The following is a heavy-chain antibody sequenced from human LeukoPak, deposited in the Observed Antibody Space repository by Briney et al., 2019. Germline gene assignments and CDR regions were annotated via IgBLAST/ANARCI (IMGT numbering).Heavy chain of an antibody. CDR1: GYTFTSYG. J-gene: IGHJ4*02. V-gene: IGHV1-18*04. CDR3: AGSTLAAAGTLGAFDY. D-gene: IGHD6-13*01. Sequence: ASVKVSCKASGYTFTSYGISWVRQAPGQGLEWMGWISAYNGNTNYAQKLQGRVTMTTDTSTSTAYMELRSLRSDDTAVYYCAGSTLAAAGTLGAFDYWGQGTLVTVSS. CDR2: ISAYNGNT.